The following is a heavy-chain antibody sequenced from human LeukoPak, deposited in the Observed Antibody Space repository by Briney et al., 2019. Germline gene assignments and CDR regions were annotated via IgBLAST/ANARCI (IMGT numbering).Heavy chain of an antibody. D-gene: IGHD4-11*01. J-gene: IGHJ5*02. CDR2: INHSGST. V-gene: IGHV4-34*01. CDR1: GGSFSGYY. Sequence: SETLSLTCAVYGGSFSGYYWSWIRQPPGKGLEWIGEINHSGSTNYNPSLKSRVTISVDTSKNQFSLKLSSVTAADTAVYYCARRPATVTTTVTRSNWFDPWGQGTLVTVSS. CDR3: ARRPATVTTTVTRSNWFDP.